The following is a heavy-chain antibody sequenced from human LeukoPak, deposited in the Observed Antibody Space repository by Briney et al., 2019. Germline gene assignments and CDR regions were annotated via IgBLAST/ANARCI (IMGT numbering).Heavy chain of an antibody. V-gene: IGHV3-30-3*01. CDR3: ARDAYYDSSGYLGAFDI. D-gene: IGHD3-22*01. Sequence: GRSLRLSCAASGFTFSSYAMHWVRQAPGKGLEWVAVISYDGSNKYYADSVKGRFTISRDNSKNTLYLQMNSLRAEDTAVYYCARDAYYDSSGYLGAFDIWGQGTMVTVSS. CDR2: ISYDGSNK. CDR1: GFTFSSYA. J-gene: IGHJ3*02.